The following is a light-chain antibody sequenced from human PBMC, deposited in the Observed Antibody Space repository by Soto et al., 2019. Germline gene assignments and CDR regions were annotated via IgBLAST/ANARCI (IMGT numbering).Light chain of an antibody. Sequence: ETQMTQSPVTLSVSPGERVTLSCRASQSVSSDLGWYQKKPGQPPRLLIYGAATRATGIPARFSGSGSGTEFTLTINSLQSEDFALYYCQQYNIWPLTFGGGTRVQIK. CDR3: QQYNIWPLT. CDR1: QSVSSD. CDR2: GAA. J-gene: IGKJ4*01. V-gene: IGKV3-15*01.